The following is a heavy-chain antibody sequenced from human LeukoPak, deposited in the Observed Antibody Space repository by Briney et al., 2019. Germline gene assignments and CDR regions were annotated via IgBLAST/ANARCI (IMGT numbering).Heavy chain of an antibody. J-gene: IGHJ4*02. Sequence: GASLRLSCAASGFTFSNYAMSWVRQAPGKGLEWVSAITGSGGNTYYADSVKGRFTISRDNSKNTVFLQMNSLRAEDTAVYYCAKWGDYDVLTGYYVSDYWGQGTLATVSS. D-gene: IGHD3-9*01. V-gene: IGHV3-23*01. CDR2: ITGSGGNT. CDR3: AKWGDYDVLTGYYVSDY. CDR1: GFTFSNYA.